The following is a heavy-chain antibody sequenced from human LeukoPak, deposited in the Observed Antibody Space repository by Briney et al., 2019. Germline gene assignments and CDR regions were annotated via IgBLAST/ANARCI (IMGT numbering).Heavy chain of an antibody. Sequence: ASVKVSCKASVYTFTSYYMHWVRQPPGQGREGMGIINPGGGSTSYAQKFQGRVTMTRDMSTSTVYMELSSLRSEDTAVYYCARGGGTGSSWNTFDYWGQGTLVTVSS. V-gene: IGHV1-46*01. CDR3: ARGGGTGSSWNTFDY. D-gene: IGHD6-13*01. J-gene: IGHJ4*02. CDR1: VYTFTSYY. CDR2: INPGGGST.